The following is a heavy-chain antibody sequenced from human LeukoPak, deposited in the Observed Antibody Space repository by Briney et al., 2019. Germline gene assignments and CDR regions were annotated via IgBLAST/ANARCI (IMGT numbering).Heavy chain of an antibody. D-gene: IGHD1-26*01. Sequence: SETLSLTCTVSGGSISSYYWSWIRQPPGKGLEWIGYIYYSGSTKYNPSLKSRVTISVDTSKNQFSLKLTSVAAADKAVYYCARHLPKWGWDYWGQGTLVTVSS. V-gene: IGHV4-59*08. CDR3: ARHLPKWGWDY. CDR2: IYYSGST. J-gene: IGHJ4*02. CDR1: GGSISSYY.